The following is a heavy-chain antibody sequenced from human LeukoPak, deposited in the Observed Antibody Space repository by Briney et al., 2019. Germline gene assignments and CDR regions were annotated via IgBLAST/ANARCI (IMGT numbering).Heavy chain of an antibody. D-gene: IGHD4-17*01. CDR2: IYSGGTT. CDR1: EFSVSSGY. J-gene: IGHJ6*03. Sequence: QTGGSLRLSCAASEFSVSSGYISWVRQAPGKGLEWVSAIYSGGTTYYADSVEGRFTISRDHSKNTVYLQMNSLRAEDTALYYCAKAVTTVYYFYMDVWGKGTTVTISS. CDR3: AKAVTTVYYFYMDV. V-gene: IGHV3-53*01.